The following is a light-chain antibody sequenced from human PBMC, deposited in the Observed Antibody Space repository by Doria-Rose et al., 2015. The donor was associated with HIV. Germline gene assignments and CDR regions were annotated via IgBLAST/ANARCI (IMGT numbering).Light chain of an antibody. Sequence: TRSPGTLSLSPGERATLSCRASQSFSSTYLAWYQQKPGQAPSLLIYDGSTRATGIPDRFSASGSGTVFTLTINRLEPEDFALYYCHQYGTSWTFGQGTKVEI. CDR1: QSFSSTY. CDR2: DGS. J-gene: IGKJ1*01. CDR3: HQYGTSWT. V-gene: IGKV3-20*01.